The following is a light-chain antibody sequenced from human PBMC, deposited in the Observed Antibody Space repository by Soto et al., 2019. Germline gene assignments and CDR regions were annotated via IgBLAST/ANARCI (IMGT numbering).Light chain of an antibody. CDR2: KVS. CDR1: QSISSW. V-gene: IGKV1-5*03. CDR3: QQYANRSAT. J-gene: IGKJ1*01. Sequence: DIQMTQSPSTLSASVGDRVTITCRASQSISSWLAWYQQKPGKVPKLLIYKVSSLERGVPSRFSGSGSGTEFTLTISSLQPDDFATYFCQQYANRSATFGQGTKVEIK.